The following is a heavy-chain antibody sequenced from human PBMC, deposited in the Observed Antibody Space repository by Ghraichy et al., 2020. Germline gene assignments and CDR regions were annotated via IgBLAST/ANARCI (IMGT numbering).Heavy chain of an antibody. D-gene: IGHD2-2*01. CDR3: ARYCSSTSCYANGMDV. V-gene: IGHV3-30-3*01. CDR1: GFTFSSYA. CDR2: ISHDGSNK. J-gene: IGHJ6*02. Sequence: GGSLRLSCAASGFTFSSYAMHWVRQAPGKGLEWVAVISHDGSNKYYADSVKGRFTISRDNSKNTLHLQMNSLRAEDTAVYYCARYCSSTSCYANGMDVWGQGTTVTVSS.